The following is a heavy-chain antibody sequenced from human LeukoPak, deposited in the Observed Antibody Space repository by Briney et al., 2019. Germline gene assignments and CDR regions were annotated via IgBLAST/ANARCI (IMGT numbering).Heavy chain of an antibody. CDR3: ARSMGGSWKYFDY. CDR2: INSDGSST. D-gene: IGHD1-26*01. CDR1: GFTFSSYW. V-gene: IGHV3-74*01. Sequence: GGSLRLSCAASGFTFSSYWMHWVRQAPGKGLVWVSRINSDGSSTNYADSVKGRFTISRDNAKNTLYLQTNSLRAEDTAVYYCARSMGGSWKYFDYWGQGTLVTVSS. J-gene: IGHJ4*02.